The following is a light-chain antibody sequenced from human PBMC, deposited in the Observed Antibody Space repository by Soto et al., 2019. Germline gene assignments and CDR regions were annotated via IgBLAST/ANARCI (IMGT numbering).Light chain of an antibody. Sequence: DIQMTQSPSTLSASVGDRVTITCRASQSISSWLAWYQQKPGKAPKLLIYKSSSLESGVPARFSGRGSGTEFTLTIRSLQPDDFATYYCQQYNSYSLTVGQGTKVEIK. J-gene: IGKJ1*01. CDR3: QQYNSYSLT. CDR2: KSS. CDR1: QSISSW. V-gene: IGKV1-5*03.